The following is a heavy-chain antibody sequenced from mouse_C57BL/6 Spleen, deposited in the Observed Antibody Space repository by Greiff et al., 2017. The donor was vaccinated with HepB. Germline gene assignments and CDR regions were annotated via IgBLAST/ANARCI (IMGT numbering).Heavy chain of an antibody. Sequence: QVQLQQSGAELVRPGASVTLSCKASGYTFTDYEMHWVKQTPVHGLEWIGAIDPETGGTAYNQKFKGKAILTADKSSSTAYMELRSLTSEDSAVYYCTREGDYYGSSQYWYFDVWGTGTTVTVSS. CDR1: GYTFTDYE. V-gene: IGHV1-15*01. D-gene: IGHD1-1*01. CDR3: TREGDYYGSSQYWYFDV. CDR2: IDPETGGT. J-gene: IGHJ1*03.